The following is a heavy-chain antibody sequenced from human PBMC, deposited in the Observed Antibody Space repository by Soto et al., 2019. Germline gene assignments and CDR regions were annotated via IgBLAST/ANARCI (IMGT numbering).Heavy chain of an antibody. J-gene: IGHJ5*02. CDR2: IYYSGST. D-gene: IGHD1-7*01. CDR1: GGSISSYY. V-gene: IGHV4-59*01. Sequence: PSETLSLTCTVSGGSISSYYWSWIRQPPGKGLEWIGYIYYSGSTNYNPSLKSRVTISVDTSKNQFSLKLSSVTAADTAVYYCARDRGLNWNYGNWFDPWGQGTLVTVSS. CDR3: ARDRGLNWNYGNWFDP.